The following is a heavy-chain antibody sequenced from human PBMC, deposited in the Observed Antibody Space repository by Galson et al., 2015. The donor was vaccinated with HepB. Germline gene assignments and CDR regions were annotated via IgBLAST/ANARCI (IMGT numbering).Heavy chain of an antibody. CDR2: IWFDGTNQ. CDR1: GFTFTDFG. J-gene: IGHJ4*02. Sequence: SLRLSCAASGFTFTDFGMHWVRQAPGKGLEWVALIWFDGTNQYYADSVKGRFTISRDNSKNTHYLQMNSLRNEDSAVYFCAKGDVAYTSSSGGFDFWGQGTRVTVSS. CDR3: AKGDVAYTSSSGGFDF. V-gene: IGHV3-30*02. D-gene: IGHD6-6*01.